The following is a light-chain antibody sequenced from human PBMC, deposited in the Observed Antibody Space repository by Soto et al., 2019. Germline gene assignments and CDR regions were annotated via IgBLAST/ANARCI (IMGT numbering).Light chain of an antibody. Sequence: DIQMTQSPSFLSASVGDRVTITCRASQSISSYLNWYQQKPGKAPKLLIYAASSLQSGVPSRFSGNGSGTDFTLTISSLQPEDFATYYCQQSYSTPTTFGPGTKVDIK. CDR3: QQSYSTPTT. J-gene: IGKJ3*01. CDR1: QSISSY. V-gene: IGKV1-39*01. CDR2: AAS.